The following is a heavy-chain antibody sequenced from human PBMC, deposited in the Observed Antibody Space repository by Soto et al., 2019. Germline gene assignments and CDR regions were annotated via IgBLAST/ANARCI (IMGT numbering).Heavy chain of an antibody. D-gene: IGHD2-2*02. CDR1: GFTFSNAW. Sequence: ESGGGLVKPGGSLRLSCAASGFTFSNAWMSWVRQAPGKGLEWVGRIKSKTDGGTTDYAAPVKGRFTISRDDSKNTLYLQMNSLKTEDTAVYYCTTDWAISRGERGDYWGQGTLVTVSS. J-gene: IGHJ4*02. CDR2: IKSKTDGGTT. V-gene: IGHV3-15*01. CDR3: TTDWAISRGERGDY.